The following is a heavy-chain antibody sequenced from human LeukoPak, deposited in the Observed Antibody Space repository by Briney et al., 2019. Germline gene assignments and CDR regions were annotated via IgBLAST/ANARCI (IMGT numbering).Heavy chain of an antibody. D-gene: IGHD5-12*01. CDR3: AKDGAPYSGYGGFDY. CDR1: GFTFDDYT. CDR2: ISWDGGST. V-gene: IGHV3-43*01. J-gene: IGHJ4*02. Sequence: GGSLRLSCAASGFTFDDYTMHWVRQARGKGLEWVSLISWDGGSTYYADSVKGRFTISRDNSKNSLYLQMNSLRTEDTALYYCAKDGAPYSGYGGFDYWGQGTLVTVSS.